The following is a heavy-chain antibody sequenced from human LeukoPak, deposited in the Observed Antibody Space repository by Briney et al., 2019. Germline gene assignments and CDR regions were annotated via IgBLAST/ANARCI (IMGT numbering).Heavy chain of an antibody. Sequence: PGGSLRLSCAASGFTFSNYGMSWVRQAPGKGLEWVAGISAGGGSTYYADSVKGRFTISRDNSKNMLYLQLNSLRAEDTAVYYCAKGDPPTYYDILTGQDYWGQGTLVTVSS. D-gene: IGHD3-9*01. CDR1: GFTFSNYG. J-gene: IGHJ4*02. CDR3: AKGDPPTYYDILTGQDY. CDR2: ISAGGGST. V-gene: IGHV3-23*01.